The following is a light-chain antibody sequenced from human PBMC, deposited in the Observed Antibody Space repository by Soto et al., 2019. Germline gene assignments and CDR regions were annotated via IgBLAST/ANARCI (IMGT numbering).Light chain of an antibody. J-gene: IGKJ4*01. CDR2: GAS. V-gene: IGKV3-15*01. Sequence: EIVMTQSPATLSVSPGERATLSCRASQSVSSNFAWYQQKPGQAPRLLIYGASTRATGIPARFSGSGSGTEFTLTISSLQSEDFAVYYCEQYNIWPALTFGGGTKVEIK. CDR1: QSVSSN. CDR3: EQYNIWPALT.